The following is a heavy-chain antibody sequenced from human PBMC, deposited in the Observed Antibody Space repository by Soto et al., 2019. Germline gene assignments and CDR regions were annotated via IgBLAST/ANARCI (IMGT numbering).Heavy chain of an antibody. Sequence: SETLSLTCTVSGCSVSSGNYYWSWIRQPPGKGLEWIGYFYYTGSINYNPSLKSRVTISVDRSKNQFSLKLSSVTAADTAVYYCARVPTPWGQGTLVTVS. V-gene: IGHV4-61*01. D-gene: IGHD2-2*01. CDR3: ARVPTP. CDR2: FYYTGSI. CDR1: GCSVSSGNYY. J-gene: IGHJ5*02.